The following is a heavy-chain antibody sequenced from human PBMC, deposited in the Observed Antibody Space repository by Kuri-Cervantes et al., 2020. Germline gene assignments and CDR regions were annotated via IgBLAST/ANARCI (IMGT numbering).Heavy chain of an antibody. CDR2: INHSGST. CDR3: ARGGLGATITSYYYYYYMDV. D-gene: IGHD5-12*01. J-gene: IGHJ6*03. Sequence: SETLSLTCAVYGGSFSGYYWSWIRQPPGKGLEWIGEINHSGSTNYNPSLKSRVTISVDTSKNQFSLKLSSVTAADTAVYYCARGGLGATITSYYYYYYMDVWGTGTTVTVSS. V-gene: IGHV4-34*01. CDR1: GGSFSGYY.